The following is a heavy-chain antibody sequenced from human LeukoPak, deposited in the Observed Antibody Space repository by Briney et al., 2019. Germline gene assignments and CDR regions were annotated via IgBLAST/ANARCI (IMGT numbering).Heavy chain of an antibody. CDR3: ARAAFGFDP. CDR2: IYYSGST. CDR1: GGSIGSYY. Sequence: SETLSLTCTVSGGSIGSYYWSWIRQPPGKGLEWIGYIYYSGSTNYNPSLKSRVTISVDTSKNQFSLKLSSVTAADTAVYYCARAAFGFDPWGQGTLVTVSS. V-gene: IGHV4-59*01. J-gene: IGHJ5*02.